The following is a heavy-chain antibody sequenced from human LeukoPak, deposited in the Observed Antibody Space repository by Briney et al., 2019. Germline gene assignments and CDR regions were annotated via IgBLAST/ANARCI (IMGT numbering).Heavy chain of an antibody. D-gene: IGHD6-19*01. CDR1: GFTVSSNY. CDR3: ARSPRLVLDYYYGMDV. CDR2: IYSGGST. Sequence: PGGSLRLSCAASGFTVSSNYMSWVRLAPGKGLEWVSVIYSGGSTYYADSVKGRFTISRDNSKNTLYLQMNSLRAEDTAVYYCARSPRLVLDYYYGMDVWGQGTMVTVSS. V-gene: IGHV3-53*01. J-gene: IGHJ6*02.